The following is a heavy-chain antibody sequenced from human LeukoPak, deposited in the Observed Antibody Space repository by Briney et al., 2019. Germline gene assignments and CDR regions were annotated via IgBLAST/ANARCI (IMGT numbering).Heavy chain of an antibody. CDR2: TSSSSSHI. CDR3: ARDLAGYFGFDY. CDR1: GFTFSNYN. D-gene: IGHD3-9*01. J-gene: IGHJ4*02. V-gene: IGHV3-21*01. Sequence: GGSLRLSCAASGFTFSNYNMNWIRQAPGKGLEWVSSTSSSSSHIYYADSVKGRFTISRDNAKNSLYLQMNSLRAEDTAVYYCARDLAGYFGFDYWGQGALVTVSS.